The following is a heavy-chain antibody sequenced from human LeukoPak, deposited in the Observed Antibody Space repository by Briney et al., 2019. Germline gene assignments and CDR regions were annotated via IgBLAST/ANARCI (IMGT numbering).Heavy chain of an antibody. CDR3: ARDNPRSYYYYMDV. J-gene: IGHJ6*03. CDR2: IKQDGSEK. CDR1: GFTFSSYW. V-gene: IGHV3-7*01. D-gene: IGHD1-14*01. Sequence: GGSLRLSCAASGFTFSSYWMSWVRQAPGRGLEWVANIKQDGSEKYYVDSVKGRFTISRDNAKNSLYLQMNSLRAEDTAVYYCARDNPRSYYYYMDVWGKGTTVTVSS.